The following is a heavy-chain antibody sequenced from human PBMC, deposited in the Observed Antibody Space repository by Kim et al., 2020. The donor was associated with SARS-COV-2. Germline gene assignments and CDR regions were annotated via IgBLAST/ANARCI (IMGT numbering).Heavy chain of an antibody. CDR2: ISAYNGNT. CDR1: GYTFTSYG. CDR3: ARGWGEDIVVVPAANDAFDI. Sequence: ASVKVSCKASGYTFTSYGISWVRQASGQGLEWMGWISAYNGNTNYAQKLQGRVTMTTDTSTSTAYMELRSLRSDDTAVYYCARGWGEDIVVVPAANDAFDIWGQGTTVTVSS. V-gene: IGHV1-18*01. J-gene: IGHJ3*02. D-gene: IGHD2-2*01.